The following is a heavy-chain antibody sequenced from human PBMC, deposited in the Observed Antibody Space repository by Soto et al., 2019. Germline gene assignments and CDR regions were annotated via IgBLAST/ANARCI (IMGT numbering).Heavy chain of an antibody. V-gene: IGHV3-20*04. CDR3: VRGASLTLDY. CDR1: GFTFDDYG. J-gene: IGHJ4*02. Sequence: EVQLVESGGGVLRPGGSLRLSCAASGFTFDDYGMSWARQAPGKGLEWVSGVNWNGGSTGYADSVKGRFTISRDNAKNSLYLQMDSLRAEDTAFYYCVRGASLTLDYWGQGTLVTVSS. CDR2: VNWNGGST. D-gene: IGHD5-12*01.